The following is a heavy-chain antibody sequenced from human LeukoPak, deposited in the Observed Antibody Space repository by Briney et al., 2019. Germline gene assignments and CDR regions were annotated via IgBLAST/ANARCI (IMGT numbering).Heavy chain of an antibody. Sequence: SETLSLTCTVSGGSLSSYYWSWIRQPXXXXXXXIGRIYTSGSSNYNPSLKSRVTMSVDTSKNQFSLKLSSVTAADTAVYYCARVGWELYDAFDVWGQGTMVTVSS. V-gene: IGHV4-4*07. D-gene: IGHD4-23*01. J-gene: IGHJ3*01. CDR2: IYTSGSS. CDR1: GGSLSSYY. CDR3: ARVGWELYDAFDV.